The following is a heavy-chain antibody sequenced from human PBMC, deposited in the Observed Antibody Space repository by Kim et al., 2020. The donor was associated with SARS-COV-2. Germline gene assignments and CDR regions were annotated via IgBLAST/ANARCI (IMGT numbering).Heavy chain of an antibody. V-gene: IGHV3-53*04. D-gene: IGHD3-10*01. J-gene: IGHJ5*02. CDR1: GFTVSSNY. CDR3: ARAVWFGDLLNWFDP. CDR2: IYSGGST. Sequence: GGSLRLSCAASGFTVSSNYMSWVRQAPGKGLEWVSVIYSGGSTYYADSVKGRFTISRHNSKNTLYLQMNSLRAEDTAVYYCARAVWFGDLLNWFDPWGQGTLVIVSS.